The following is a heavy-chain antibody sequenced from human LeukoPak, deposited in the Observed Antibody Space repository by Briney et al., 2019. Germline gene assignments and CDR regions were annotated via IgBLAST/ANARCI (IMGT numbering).Heavy chain of an antibody. CDR2: INANSGTT. D-gene: IGHD6-19*01. CDR3: AKPISGGLAVTADWFHP. V-gene: IGHV3-23*01. Sequence: GGSLRLSCTASGFAFSVYAMSWLRQPPGKGLECVSTINANSGTTSYAASVRGRFTISRDNSKNTLYLQLNTLRADDTATYYCAKPISGGLAVTADWFHPWGQGTLVVVSS. CDR1: GFAFSVYA. J-gene: IGHJ5*01.